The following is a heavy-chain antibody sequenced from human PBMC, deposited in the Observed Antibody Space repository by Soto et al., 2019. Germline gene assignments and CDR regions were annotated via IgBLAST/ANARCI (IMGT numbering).Heavy chain of an antibody. CDR2: IYYSGSA. D-gene: IGHD5-12*01. CDR3: ARVVATTDFDY. CDR1: GGSISSGGY. Sequence: SETLSLTCTVSGGSISSGGYWTWIRQHPGKGLEWIGYIYYSGSAYYNPSLKSRVTISIDTSKNQFSLKLSSVTAADTAVYYCARVVATTDFDYWGQGTLVTVSS. V-gene: IGHV4-31*03. J-gene: IGHJ4*02.